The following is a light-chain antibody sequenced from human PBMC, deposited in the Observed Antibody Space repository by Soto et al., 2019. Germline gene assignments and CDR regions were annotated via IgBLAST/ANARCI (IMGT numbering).Light chain of an antibody. V-gene: IGKV3D-20*02. CDR1: QSVSNTY. CDR3: QQRSNWPPIT. J-gene: IGKJ5*01. CDR2: DTS. Sequence: IVLTQSPGTLSLSPGERATLSCRTSQSVSNTYVAWYQQKPGQAPRLLIYDTSSRVTGIPDRFSAGGSGTDFTLTISSLEPEDFAVYYCQQRSNWPPITFGQGTRLEIK.